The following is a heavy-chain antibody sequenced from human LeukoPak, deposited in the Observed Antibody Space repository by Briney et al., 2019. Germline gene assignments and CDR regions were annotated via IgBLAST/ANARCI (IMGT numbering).Heavy chain of an antibody. CDR2: IKQDGSKK. V-gene: IGHV3-7*01. D-gene: IGHD6-19*01. Sequence: PGGSLRLSCVASGFPFSSYWMTWVRQAPGKGLEWVANIKQDGSKKSYVDSVKGRFTISRDNAKNSLYLQMNSLRAEDTAIYYCVRDNLENQWLERSYWGQGTLVTVSS. CDR3: VRDNLENQWLERSY. J-gene: IGHJ4*02. CDR1: GFPFSSYW.